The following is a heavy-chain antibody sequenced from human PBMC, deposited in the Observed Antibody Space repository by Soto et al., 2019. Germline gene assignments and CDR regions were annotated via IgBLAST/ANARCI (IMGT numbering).Heavy chain of an antibody. V-gene: IGHV3-48*02. Sequence: EVRLVESGGGLAQPGGSLRLSCAASGFTFTSYSMHWVRQAPGRALEWVSYISLRSTTIYYADSVKGRFTISRDDAKNSLYLQMNSLRDEDTAVYYCARDNGIAGSFDPWGQGTLVTVSS. D-gene: IGHD6-13*01. CDR1: GFTFTSYS. J-gene: IGHJ5*02. CDR2: ISLRSTTI. CDR3: ARDNGIAGSFDP.